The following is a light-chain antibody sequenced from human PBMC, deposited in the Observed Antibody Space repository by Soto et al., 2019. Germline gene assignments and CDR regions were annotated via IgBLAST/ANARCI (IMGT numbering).Light chain of an antibody. J-gene: IGLJ1*01. V-gene: IGLV1-40*01. Sequence: QSVLTQPPSVSGAPGQRVTISCTGSSSNIGPTYDVHWYQQLPGKAPKLLIYANTNRPSGVPDRFSGSKSGTSASLAITGLQAEDEADYFCQSYDSSLSGYVFGTGTKVTVL. CDR3: QSYDSSLSGYV. CDR1: SSNIGPTYD. CDR2: ANT.